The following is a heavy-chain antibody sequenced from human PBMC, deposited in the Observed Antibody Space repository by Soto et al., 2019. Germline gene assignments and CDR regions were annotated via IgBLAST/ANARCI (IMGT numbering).Heavy chain of an antibody. Sequence: PSETLSLTCTVSGGSISSYYWSWIQQPPGKGLEWIGYIYYSGSTNYNPSLKSRVTISVDTSKNQFSLKLSSVTAADTALYYCASTSTYYDFGSGFDYGGQGTLVTVSS. V-gene: IGHV4-59*08. J-gene: IGHJ4*02. D-gene: IGHD3-3*01. CDR3: ASTSTYYDFGSGFDY. CDR2: IYYSGST. CDR1: GGSISSYY.